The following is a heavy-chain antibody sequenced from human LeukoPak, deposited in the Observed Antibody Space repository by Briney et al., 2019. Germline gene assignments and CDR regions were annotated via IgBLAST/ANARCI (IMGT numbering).Heavy chain of an antibody. J-gene: IGHJ4*02. D-gene: IGHD3-3*01. V-gene: IGHV4-31*03. CDR2: IYYSGST. CDR1: GGSISSGGYY. Sequence: SETLSLTCTVSGGSISSGGYYWSWIRQHPGKGLEWIGYIYYSGSTYYNPSLKSRVTISVDTSKNQFSLKLSSVTAADTAVYYCAIGGEHYYDFWSGYYRSFDYWGQGTLVTVSS. CDR3: AIGGEHYYDFWSGYYRSFDY.